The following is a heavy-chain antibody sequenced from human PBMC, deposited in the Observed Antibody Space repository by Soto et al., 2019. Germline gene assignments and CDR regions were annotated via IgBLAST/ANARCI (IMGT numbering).Heavy chain of an antibody. CDR2: IIPIFGTA. V-gene: IGHV1-69*06. CDR3: AIHRGADPLWAFDS. J-gene: IGHJ3*02. CDR1: GGTFSSYA. D-gene: IGHD1-26*01. Sequence: QVQLVQSGAEVKKPGSSVKVSCKASGGTFSSYAISWLRQAPGQGLEWMGGIIPIFGTANYAQKSQGRVTITAEKSTSTAYTWLSSIITEDTAVYYGAIHRGADPLWAFDSSGQGTMVTVSS.